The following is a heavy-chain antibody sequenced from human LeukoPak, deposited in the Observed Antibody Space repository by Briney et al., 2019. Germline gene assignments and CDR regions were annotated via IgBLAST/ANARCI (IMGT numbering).Heavy chain of an antibody. J-gene: IGHJ4*02. Sequence: QSGGSLRLSCAASGFTFSSYAMSWVRQAPGKGLEWVSAISGSGGSTYYADSVKGRFTISRDNSKNTLYLQMNSLRAEDTAVYYCAIRPTVVKGPFDYWGQGVLVTVS. D-gene: IGHD4-23*01. CDR1: GFTFSSYA. CDR2: ISGSGGST. V-gene: IGHV3-23*01. CDR3: AIRPTVVKGPFDY.